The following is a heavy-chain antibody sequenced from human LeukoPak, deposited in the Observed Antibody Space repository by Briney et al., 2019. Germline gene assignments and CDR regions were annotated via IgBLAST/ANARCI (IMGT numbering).Heavy chain of an antibody. J-gene: IGHJ4*02. D-gene: IGHD6-19*01. CDR3: AKLIAVAGKYYFDY. CDR1: GGSFSGSY. Sequence: SETLSLTCAVYGGSFSGSYWSWIRQSPEKGLEWIGEINNSGSTNYNPSLKSRVTMSVDTSKNQFSLKLSSVTAADTAVYYCAKLIAVAGKYYFDYWGQGTLVTVSS. CDR2: INNSGST. V-gene: IGHV4-34*01.